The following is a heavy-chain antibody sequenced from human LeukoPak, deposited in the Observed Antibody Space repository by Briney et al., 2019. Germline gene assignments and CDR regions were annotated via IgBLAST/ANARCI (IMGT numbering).Heavy chain of an antibody. J-gene: IGHJ4*02. V-gene: IGHV3-30-3*01. CDR2: ISFHGSTK. D-gene: IGHD3-9*01. CDR3: ARTIDDILTGFPDY. CDR1: GFIFNSYA. Sequence: GGSLRLSCAASGFIFNSYAMHWVRQAPGKGLEWVAVISFHGSTKYYADSVKGRFTISRDNSKNTLYLQMNSLRAEDTAVYYCARTIDDILTGFPDYWGQGTLVTVSS.